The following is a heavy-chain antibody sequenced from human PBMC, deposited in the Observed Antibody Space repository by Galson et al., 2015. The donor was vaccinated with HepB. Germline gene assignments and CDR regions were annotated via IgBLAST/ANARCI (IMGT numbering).Heavy chain of an antibody. CDR3: AREGSYCIGDACYYYFDY. J-gene: IGHJ4*02. V-gene: IGHV1-18*01. CDR2: ISPYNANT. Sequence: SVKVSCKASGYTFGDSGIIWVRQAPGQGLEWMGWISPYNANTNYAQKFRGRVTLTTVTSTTTAYMELRSLRSDDTAIYYCAREGSYCIGDACYYYFDYRGQGSLVTVSS. CDR1: GYTFGDSG. D-gene: IGHD2-15*01.